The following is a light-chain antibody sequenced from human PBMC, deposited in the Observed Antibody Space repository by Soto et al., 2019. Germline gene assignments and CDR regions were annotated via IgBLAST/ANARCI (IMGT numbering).Light chain of an antibody. CDR1: QGISGW. J-gene: IGKJ4*01. CDR2: AAS. CDR3: QQTTSFPLT. Sequence: DIQMTQSPSFVSASVGDRVTITCRASQGISGWLAWYQHKPGRAPKLLIHAASSLESGVPSRFSGSGSGTDFTLTISSLQPEDFATYYSQQTTSFPLTFGGGTKVEIK. V-gene: IGKV1-12*01.